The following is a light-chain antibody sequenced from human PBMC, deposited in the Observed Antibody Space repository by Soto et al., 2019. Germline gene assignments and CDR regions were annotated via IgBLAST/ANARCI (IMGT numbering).Light chain of an antibody. Sequence: QSLLTQPPSVSGAPGQRVTISCTGSSSNIGAGYDVHWYQQLPGTATKLLIYGNSNRPSGVPDRFSGSKSGTSASLAITGLQAEDEADYYCQSYDSSLSGSVFGGGTKLTVL. V-gene: IGLV1-40*01. CDR3: QSYDSSLSGSV. CDR2: GNS. J-gene: IGLJ2*01. CDR1: SSNIGAGYD.